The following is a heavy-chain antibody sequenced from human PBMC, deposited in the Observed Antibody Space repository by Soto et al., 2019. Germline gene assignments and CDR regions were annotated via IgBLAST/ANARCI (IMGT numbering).Heavy chain of an antibody. V-gene: IGHV4-59*07. CDR1: GRSIGTYF. Sequence: SDTLSLTCTISGRSIGTYFWSWLRQPPGEGLEWIAYIHHSGSRVYNPSLMSRATISIDTSKNQFSLKLTSVSAADTAVYFCAGATHGSGTYTFDHWGQGSRVT. CDR3: AGATHGSGTYTFDH. J-gene: IGHJ4*02. CDR2: IHHSGSR. D-gene: IGHD3-10*01.